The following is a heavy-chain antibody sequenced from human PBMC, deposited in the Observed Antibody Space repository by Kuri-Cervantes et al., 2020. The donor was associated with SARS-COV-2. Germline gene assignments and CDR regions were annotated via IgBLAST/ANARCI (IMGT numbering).Heavy chain of an antibody. Sequence: GESLKISCAASGFTFSSYSMNWVRQAPGKGLEWVSYISSSSSTIYYADSVKGRFTISRDNAKNTLYLQMNSLRAEDTAVYYCAKPYYDFWSGHFPSWFDPWGQGTLVTVSS. V-gene: IGHV3-48*01. CDR1: GFTFSSYS. CDR2: ISSSSSTI. CDR3: AKPYYDFWSGHFPSWFDP. J-gene: IGHJ5*02. D-gene: IGHD3-3*01.